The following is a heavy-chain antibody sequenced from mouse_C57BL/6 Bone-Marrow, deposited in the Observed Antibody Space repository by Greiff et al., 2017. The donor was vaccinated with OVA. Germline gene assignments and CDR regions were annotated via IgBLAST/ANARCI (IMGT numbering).Heavy chain of an antibody. D-gene: IGHD1-1*01. CDR2: IYPGSGST. V-gene: IGHV1-55*01. J-gene: IGHJ4*01. Sequence: QVQLQQPGAELVKPGASVKMSCTASGYTFTSYWITWVKQRPGQGLEWIGDIYPGSGSTNYNEKFKSKATLTVDTSASTAYMQLSSLTSEDSAVYYCASPYYGSSSYAMDYWGQGTSVTAAS. CDR3: ASPYYGSSSYAMDY. CDR1: GYTFTSYW.